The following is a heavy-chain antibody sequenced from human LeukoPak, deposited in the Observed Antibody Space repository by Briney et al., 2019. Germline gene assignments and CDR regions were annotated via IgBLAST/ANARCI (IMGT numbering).Heavy chain of an antibody. CDR3: ASVRRGFGESSKYYAYYYMGV. CDR1: GGSFSGYY. J-gene: IGHJ6*03. D-gene: IGHD3-10*01. Sequence: SETLSLTCAVYGGSFSGYYWSWIRQPPGKGLEWIGEINHSGSTYYNPSLESRVTISLDTSKNQFSLKLSSVTAADTAVYYCASVRRGFGESSKYYAYYYMGVWGKGTTVTISS. CDR2: INHSGST. V-gene: IGHV4-34*01.